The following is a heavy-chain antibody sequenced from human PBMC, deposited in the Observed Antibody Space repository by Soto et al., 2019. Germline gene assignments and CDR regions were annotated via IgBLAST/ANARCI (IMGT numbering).Heavy chain of an antibody. CDR2: IYYSGST. Sequence: LSLTCTVSGGSISSGDYYWSWVRQPPGKGLEWIGYIYYSGSTYYNPSLKSRVTISVDTSKNQFSLKLTSVTAADTAVYYCARETTLNAYFDYWGRGTLVTVSS. CDR1: GGSISSGDYY. D-gene: IGHD4-4*01. CDR3: ARETTLNAYFDY. V-gene: IGHV4-30-4*01. J-gene: IGHJ4*02.